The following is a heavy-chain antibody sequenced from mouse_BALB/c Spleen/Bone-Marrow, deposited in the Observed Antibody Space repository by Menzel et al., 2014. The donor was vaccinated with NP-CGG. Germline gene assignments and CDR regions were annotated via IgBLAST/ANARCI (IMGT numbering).Heavy chain of an antibody. D-gene: IGHD2-2*01. V-gene: IGHV1-7*01. CDR1: GYTFTSYW. CDR3: ARSGGYDGFSH. J-gene: IGHJ2*01. Sequence: QVQLQQFGAELAKPGASVKMSCKASGYTFTSYWMHWVKQRPGQGLEWIGYINPSTGYTEYNQKFKDKATLTADKSSSTAYMQLSSLTSEDSAVYYCARSGGYDGFSHWGQGTTLTVSS. CDR2: INPSTGYT.